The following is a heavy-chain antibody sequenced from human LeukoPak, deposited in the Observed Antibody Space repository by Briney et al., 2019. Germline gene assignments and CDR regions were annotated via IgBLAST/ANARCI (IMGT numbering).Heavy chain of an antibody. CDR3: AKDSGWFDP. CDR1: GFTFSSYA. V-gene: IGHV3-30*04. CDR2: ISYDGSNK. Sequence: PGRSLRLSCAASGFTFSSYAMHWVRQAPGKGLEWVAVISYDGSNKYYADSVKGRFTISRDNSKNTLYLQVNSLRAEDTAVYYCAKDSGWFDPWGQGTLVTVSS. J-gene: IGHJ5*02.